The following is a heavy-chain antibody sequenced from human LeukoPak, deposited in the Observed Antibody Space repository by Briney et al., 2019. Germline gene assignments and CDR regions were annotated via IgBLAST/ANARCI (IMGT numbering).Heavy chain of an antibody. V-gene: IGHV3-7*01. CDR1: GFTFSSYW. CDR2: IKQDGSEK. D-gene: IGHD5-18*01. Sequence: GGSLRLSCAASGFTFSSYWMSWVRQAPGKGLEWVANIKQDGSEKYYVDSVKGRYTISRDNAKNSLYLQMNSLRAEDTAVYYCARDGGYSYVDYWGQGTLVTVSS. CDR3: ARDGGYSYVDY. J-gene: IGHJ4*02.